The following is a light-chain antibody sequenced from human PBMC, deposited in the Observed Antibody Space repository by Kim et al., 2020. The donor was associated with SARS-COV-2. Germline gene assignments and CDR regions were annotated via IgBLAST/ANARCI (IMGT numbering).Light chain of an antibody. CDR3: QQSYRTPYT. Sequence: STSVGDRVTITCRASQTISTFLNWYQQKPGKAPNLLISSSSTLQSGAPSRFSGSGSGTDFTLTISSLQPEDIATYYCQQSYRTPYTFGQGTKLEI. V-gene: IGKV1-39*01. CDR1: QTISTF. J-gene: IGKJ2*01. CDR2: SSS.